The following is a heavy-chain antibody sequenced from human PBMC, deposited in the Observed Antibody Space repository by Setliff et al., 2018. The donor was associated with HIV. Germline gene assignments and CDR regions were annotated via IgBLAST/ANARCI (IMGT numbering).Heavy chain of an antibody. V-gene: IGHV3-30*04. J-gene: IGHJ4*02. CDR3: ARENYDILTGYYDY. Sequence: PGGSLRLSCTSSGFTFGDYAMDWVRQAPGRGPEWVAVISYDGSKKYYADSVKGRFTISRDNSKNTLYLQMNSLRAEDTAVYYCARENYDILTGYYDYWGQGALVTVSS. CDR2: ISYDGSKK. D-gene: IGHD3-9*01. CDR1: GFTFGDYA.